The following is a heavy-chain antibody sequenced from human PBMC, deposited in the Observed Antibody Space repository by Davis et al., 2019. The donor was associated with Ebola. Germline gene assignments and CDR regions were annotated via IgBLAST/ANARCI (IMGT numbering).Heavy chain of an antibody. D-gene: IGHD2-2*01. V-gene: IGHV6-1*01. CDR2: TYYRSKWYN. Sequence: HSQTLSLTCAISGDSVSSNSAAWNWIRQSPSRGLEWLGRTYYRSKWYNDYAVSVKSRITINPDTSKNQFSLQLSSVTAADTAVYYCARDRSKYQLLSGFDYWGQGTLVTVSS. CDR1: GDSVSSNSAA. CDR3: ARDRSKYQLLSGFDY. J-gene: IGHJ4*02.